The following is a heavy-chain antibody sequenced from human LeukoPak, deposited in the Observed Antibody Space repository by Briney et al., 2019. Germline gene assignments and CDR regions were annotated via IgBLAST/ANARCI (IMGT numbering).Heavy chain of an antibody. V-gene: IGHV1-69*01. J-gene: IGHJ4*02. D-gene: IGHD5-24*01. CDR2: IIPIFGTA. Sequence: ASVTVSCTASGGTFSSYAISWVRQAPGQGLEWMGGIIPIFGTANYAQKFQGRVTITADESTSTAYMELSSLRSEDTAVYYCARVREDYYFDYWGQGTLVTVSS. CDR1: GGTFSSYA. CDR3: ARVREDYYFDY.